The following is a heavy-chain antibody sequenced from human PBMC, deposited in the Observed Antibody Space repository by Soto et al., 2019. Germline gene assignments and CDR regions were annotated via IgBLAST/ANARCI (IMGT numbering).Heavy chain of an antibody. CDR3: ARSQTTVTSYDY. J-gene: IGHJ4*02. D-gene: IGHD4-17*01. CDR1: GGSNSSYY. V-gene: IGHV4-59*12. CDR2: IYYSGST. Sequence: PSETLSLTCTVSGGSNSSYYWSWIRQPPGKGLEWIGYIYYSGSTNYNPSLKSRVTISVDRSKNQFSLKLSSVTAADTAVYYCARSQTTVTSYDYWGQGTLVTVSS.